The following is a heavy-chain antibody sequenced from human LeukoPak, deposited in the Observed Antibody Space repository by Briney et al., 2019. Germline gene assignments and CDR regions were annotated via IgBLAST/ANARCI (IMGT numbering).Heavy chain of an antibody. CDR1: GGTFSGYY. Sequence: SKTLSLTCAASGGTFSGYYWSWIRQAPGKGLEWMGGIKHSGSTNDNPSLKSRVSLSVDTPKIQFSLKLISVTAADTAVYYCEAGSKSGWYSINWG. V-gene: IGHV4-34*08. CDR3: EAGSKSGWYSIN. J-gene: IGHJ1*01. D-gene: IGHD6-19*01. CDR2: IKHSGST.